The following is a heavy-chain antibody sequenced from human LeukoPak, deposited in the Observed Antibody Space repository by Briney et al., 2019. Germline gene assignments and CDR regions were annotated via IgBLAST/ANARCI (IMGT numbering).Heavy chain of an antibody. V-gene: IGHV3-23*01. J-gene: IGHJ4*02. CDR2: ISGSGGST. CDR1: GFTISSYA. CDR3: AEGLFYCSGGSCYSDFTYYFVY. D-gene: IGHD2-15*01. Sequence: GGSLRLSCAASGFTISSYAMSWGCQAPGKGLEWVSAISGSGGSTYYADSVKGRFTISRDNSKNKLYLQMNSLRAEDTAVYYCAEGLFYCSGGSCYSDFTYYFVYWGQGTLGTVSS.